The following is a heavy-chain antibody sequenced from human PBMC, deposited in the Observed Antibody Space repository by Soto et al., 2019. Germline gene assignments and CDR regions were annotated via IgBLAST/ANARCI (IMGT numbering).Heavy chain of an antibody. CDR3: AREFNGEYFYY. J-gene: IGHJ4*02. D-gene: IGHD4-17*01. Sequence: QLQLQESGPGLVKPSETLSLTCTVSGGSISSSSYYWAWVRQPAGKGLEWIAGIYYSGTTYYNPHIKSRVTISLDTSKNQYSRKLGSVTAADTAVYCCAREFNGEYFYYWGQGTLVTASS. V-gene: IGHV4-39*01. CDR2: IYYSGTT. CDR1: GGSISSSSYY.